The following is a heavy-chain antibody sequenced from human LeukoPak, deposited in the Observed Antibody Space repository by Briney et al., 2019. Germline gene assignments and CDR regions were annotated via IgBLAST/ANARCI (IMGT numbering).Heavy chain of an antibody. D-gene: IGHD3-10*01. V-gene: IGHV4-34*01. Sequence: SETLSLTCAVYGGSFSGYYWSWIRQPPGKGLEWTGEINHSGSTNYNPSLKSRVTISVDTSKNQFSLKLSSVTAADTAVCYCARDRITMVRGVIQGDWFDPWGQGTLVTVSS. CDR2: INHSGST. J-gene: IGHJ5*02. CDR1: GGSFSGYY. CDR3: ARDRITMVRGVIQGDWFDP.